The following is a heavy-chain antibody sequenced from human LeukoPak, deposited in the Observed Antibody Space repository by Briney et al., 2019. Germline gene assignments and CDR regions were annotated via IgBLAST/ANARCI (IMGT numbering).Heavy chain of an antibody. CDR2: ISGDGGST. CDR3: AKDVDYYDSTSFDY. Sequence: GGSLRLSSAASGFTFDGYAMHWVRQAPGKGLEWVSLISGDGGSTYYADSVKGRFTISRDNSKNSLYLQMNSLRTEDTALYYCAKDVDYYDSTSFDYWGQGTLVTVSS. CDR1: GFTFDGYA. D-gene: IGHD3-22*01. J-gene: IGHJ4*02. V-gene: IGHV3-43*02.